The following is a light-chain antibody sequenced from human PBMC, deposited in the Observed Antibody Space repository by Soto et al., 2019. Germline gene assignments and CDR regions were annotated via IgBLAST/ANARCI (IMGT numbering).Light chain of an antibody. J-gene: IGLJ2*01. CDR1: SSDVGAYNY. V-gene: IGLV2-14*01. CDR3: TSYTTSSTLV. Sequence: QYALTQPASVSGSPGQSITISCTGTSSDVGAYNYVSWYQQRPGKAPKLMIYDVNKRPSGVSNRFSGSKSGNTASLTISGLQAEDEADFYCTSYTTSSTLVFGGGTKVTVL. CDR2: DVN.